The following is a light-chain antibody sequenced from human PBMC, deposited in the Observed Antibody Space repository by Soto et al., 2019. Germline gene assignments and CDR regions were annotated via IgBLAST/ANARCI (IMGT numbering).Light chain of an antibody. CDR1: SSDVGSYNL. V-gene: IGLV2-23*03. J-gene: IGLJ1*01. CDR3: CSYAGSSTFSYV. Sequence: QSALTQPASVSASPAQPITISYTGTSSDVGSYNLVSWYQQHPGKAPKLMIYEGSKRPSGVSNRFSGSKSGNTASLTISGLQTEDEADYYCCSYAGSSTFSYVFGTGTKVTVL. CDR2: EGS.